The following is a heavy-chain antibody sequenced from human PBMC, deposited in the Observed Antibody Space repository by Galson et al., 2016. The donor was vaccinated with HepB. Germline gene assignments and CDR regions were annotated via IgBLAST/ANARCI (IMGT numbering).Heavy chain of an antibody. CDR1: GFTFSSYS. Sequence: SLRLSCAASGFTFSSYSMNWVRQAPGEGLEWVSSISSSSSYIYYADSVKGRFTISRDNAKNSLYLQMNSLRAEDTAVYYCARPLGATHYYYYYGMDVWGQGTTVTVSS. V-gene: IGHV3-21*01. CDR2: ISSSSSYI. CDR3: ARPLGATHYYYYYGMDV. D-gene: IGHD1-26*01. J-gene: IGHJ6*02.